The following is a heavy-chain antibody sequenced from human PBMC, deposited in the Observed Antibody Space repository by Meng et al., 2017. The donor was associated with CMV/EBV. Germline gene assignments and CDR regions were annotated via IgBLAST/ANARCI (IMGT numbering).Heavy chain of an antibody. CDR3: ARVGRWGGY. CDR2: ISPTGSTT. J-gene: IGHJ4*02. D-gene: IGHD4-23*01. CDR1: GFTFSNYE. V-gene: IGHV3-48*03. Sequence: GESLKISCTASGFTFSNYEMNWVHQAPGKGLEWVSYISPTGSTTYYADSMKGRFTISRDNAKNSLYLQMNSLRGEDTAVYYCARVGRWGGYWGQGTLVTVSS.